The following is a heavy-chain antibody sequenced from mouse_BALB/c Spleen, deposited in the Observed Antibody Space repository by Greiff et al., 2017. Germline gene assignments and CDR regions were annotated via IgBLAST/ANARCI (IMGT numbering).Heavy chain of an antibody. CDR2: IYPSDSYT. J-gene: IGHJ4*01. CDR1: GYTFTSYW. D-gene: IGHD2-1*01. Sequence: QVQLQQPGAELVRPGASVKLSCKASGYTFTSYWINWVKQRPGQGLEWIGNIYPSDSYTNYNQKFKDKATLTVDKSSSTAYMQLSSPTSEDSAVYYCTSNYPIPYAMDYWGQGTSVTVSS. CDR3: TSNYPIPYAMDY. V-gene: IGHV1-69*02.